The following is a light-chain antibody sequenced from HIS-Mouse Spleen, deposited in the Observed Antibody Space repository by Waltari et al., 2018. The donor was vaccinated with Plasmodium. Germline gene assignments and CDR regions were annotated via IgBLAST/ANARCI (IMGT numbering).Light chain of an antibody. J-gene: IGLJ3*02. CDR3: AAWDDSLSGPV. CDR1: SSNIGSNY. CDR2: RNN. V-gene: IGLV1-47*01. Sequence: QSVLTQPPSASGTPGQRVTISCSGSSSNIGSNYVYWYQQLPGTAPKRLIYRNNQRPSGVPDLFSGPKSGTSASLAISGLRSEDEADYYCAAWDDSLSGPVFGGGTKLTVL.